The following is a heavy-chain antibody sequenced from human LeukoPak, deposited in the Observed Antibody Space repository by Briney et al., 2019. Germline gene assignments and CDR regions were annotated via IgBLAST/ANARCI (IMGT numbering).Heavy chain of an antibody. J-gene: IGHJ4*02. CDR1: GGSISSSSYY. CDR2: IYYSGGT. Sequence: SETLSLTCTVSGGSISSSSYYWGWIRQPPGKGLEWIGSIYYSGGTYYNPSLKSRVTISVDTSKNQFSLKLSSVTAADTAVYYCAKYSSSFMDYWGQGTLVTVSS. D-gene: IGHD6-6*01. CDR3: AKYSSSFMDY. V-gene: IGHV4-39*01.